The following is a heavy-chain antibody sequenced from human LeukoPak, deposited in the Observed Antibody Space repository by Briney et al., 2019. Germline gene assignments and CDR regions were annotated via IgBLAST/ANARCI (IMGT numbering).Heavy chain of an antibody. J-gene: IGHJ6*02. CDR3: AMVRGYYYHGLDV. V-gene: IGHV3-74*01. CDR1: GFTFSSYW. Sequence: GGSLRLSCAASGFTFSSYWMHRVRQAPGKGLVWVSRINSDGSSTSYADSVKGRFTISGDNAMNTLYLQMNSLRAEDTAVYYCAMVRGYYYHGLDVWGQGTTVTVSS. D-gene: IGHD3-10*01. CDR2: INSDGSST.